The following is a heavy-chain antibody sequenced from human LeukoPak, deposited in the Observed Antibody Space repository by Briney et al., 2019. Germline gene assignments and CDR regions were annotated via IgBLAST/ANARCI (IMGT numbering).Heavy chain of an antibody. CDR2: ISSSSSYI. CDR1: GFTFSSYS. V-gene: IGHV3-21*01. Sequence: GGSLGLSCAASGFTFSSYSMNWVRQAPGKGLEWVSSISSSSSYIYYADSVKGRFTISRDNAKNSLYLQMNSLRAEDTAVYYCARAKVVVAATHWFDPWGQGTLVTVSS. CDR3: ARAKVVVAATHWFDP. D-gene: IGHD2-15*01. J-gene: IGHJ5*02.